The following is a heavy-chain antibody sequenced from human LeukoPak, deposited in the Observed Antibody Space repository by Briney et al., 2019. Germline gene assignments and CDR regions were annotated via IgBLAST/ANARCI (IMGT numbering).Heavy chain of an antibody. Sequence: SETLSLTCTVSGGSISSYYWSWIRQPPGKGLEWLGYIYSSGSTNYNPSLKSRVTISVDTSKNQFSLKLSSVTAADTAVYYCAGHHPRNTVDFWGQGTLVTVSS. J-gene: IGHJ4*02. CDR3: AGHHPRNTVDF. CDR1: GGSISSYY. D-gene: IGHD2/OR15-2a*01. V-gene: IGHV4-59*08. CDR2: IYSSGST.